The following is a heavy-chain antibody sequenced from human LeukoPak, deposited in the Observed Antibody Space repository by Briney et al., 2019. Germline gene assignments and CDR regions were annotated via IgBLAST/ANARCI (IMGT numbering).Heavy chain of an antibody. CDR3: ARDGNLDY. Sequence: ASVKVSRKASGYTFTAYYMHWMRQAPGQGLEWMGWINPNSGGTNYAQKFQGRVTMTRDTSISTTYMGLSGLISDDTAVYYCARDGNLDYWGQGTLVTVSS. CDR1: GYTFTAYY. CDR2: INPNSGGT. V-gene: IGHV1-2*02. J-gene: IGHJ4*02. D-gene: IGHD1-14*01.